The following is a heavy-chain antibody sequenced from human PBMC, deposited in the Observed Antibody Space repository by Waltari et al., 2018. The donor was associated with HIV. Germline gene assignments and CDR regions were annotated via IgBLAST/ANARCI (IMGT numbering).Heavy chain of an antibody. D-gene: IGHD3-22*01. J-gene: IGHJ4*02. V-gene: IGHV3-30*01. CDR2: ISYDGSDK. Sequence: QVHLVESGGGVVQPGRSLRLSCAASGFTFSTYVRHWVRQAPGKGLEWVADISYDGSDKYHADSVKGRFTISRDNSRNTLYLQMNSLRPEDTAVYFCAREFYYDSTGYNSGFDYWGQGTLVTVSS. CDR1: GFTFSTYV. CDR3: AREFYYDSTGYNSGFDY.